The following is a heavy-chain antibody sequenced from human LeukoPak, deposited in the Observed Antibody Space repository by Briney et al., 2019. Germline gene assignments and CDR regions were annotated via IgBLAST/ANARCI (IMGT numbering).Heavy chain of an antibody. V-gene: IGHV3-48*03. CDR3: ARDLWFGERDY. Sequence: GGSLRLSCAASGFTFSSYEMNWVRQAPGKGLEWVSYISSSGSTIYYADSVKGRFTISRDNAKNSLYLQMNSLGAGDTAVYYCARDLWFGERDYWGQGTQVTVSS. J-gene: IGHJ4*02. D-gene: IGHD3-10*01. CDR2: ISSSGSTI. CDR1: GFTFSSYE.